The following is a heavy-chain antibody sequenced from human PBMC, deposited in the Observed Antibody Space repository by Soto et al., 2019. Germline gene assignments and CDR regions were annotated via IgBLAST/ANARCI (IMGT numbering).Heavy chain of an antibody. V-gene: IGHV3-23*01. CDR1: GFTFSSYA. Sequence: EVQLLESGGGLVQPGGSLRLSCAASGFTFSSYAMSWVRQALGKGLEWVSAISGSGGSTYYADSVKGRFTISRDNSKNTLYLQMNSLRAEDTAVYYCAKPPRRYSSGWYYFDYWGQGTLVTVSS. CDR3: AKPPRRYSSGWYYFDY. CDR2: ISGSGGST. J-gene: IGHJ4*02. D-gene: IGHD6-19*01.